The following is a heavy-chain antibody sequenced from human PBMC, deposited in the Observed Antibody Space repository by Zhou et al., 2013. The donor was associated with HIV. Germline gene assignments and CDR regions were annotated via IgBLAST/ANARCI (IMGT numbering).Heavy chain of an antibody. D-gene: IGHD3-16*01. CDR1: GYTFTSDG. V-gene: IGHV1-18*04. CDR3: ARDFDWGSQDYFDY. CDR2: TSAYSGDT. Sequence: QVKLVQSGAEVKKPGASVKVSCKASGYTFTSDGINWVRQAPGQGLEWMGWTSAYSGDTRIAQKFQGRVTLTRDTSTSTVYMEVTSLRSEDTAVYYCARDFDWGSQDYFDYWGQGALVTVSS. J-gene: IGHJ4*02.